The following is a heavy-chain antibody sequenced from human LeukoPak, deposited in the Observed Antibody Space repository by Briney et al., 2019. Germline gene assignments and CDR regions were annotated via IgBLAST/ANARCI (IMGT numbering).Heavy chain of an antibody. CDR1: GFTISTYS. D-gene: IGHD3-22*01. Sequence: PGGSLRLSCAASGFTISTYSMNWVRHAPGKGLEWVSYISSSDSPIDYTDSVKGRFTISRDNAKNSLYLQMNSLRVEDAAVYYCARGGYYDGSGYYYLDYWGQGTLVTVSS. V-gene: IGHV3-48*01. CDR3: ARGGYYDGSGYYYLDY. J-gene: IGHJ4*02. CDR2: ISSSDSPI.